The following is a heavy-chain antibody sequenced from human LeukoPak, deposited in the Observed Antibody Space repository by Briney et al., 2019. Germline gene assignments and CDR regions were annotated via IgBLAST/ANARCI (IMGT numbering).Heavy chain of an antibody. CDR3: AKGFRLNDFSFEC. CDR1: GFTLKAYA. CDR2: IMHDGSSN. D-gene: IGHD2-21*02. J-gene: IGHJ4*02. Sequence: GGSLRLSCVASGFTLKAYAMHWVRQAPGKGLEWVAFIMHDGSSNSIGDSVKGRFSISRDNPSNTLYLEMNSLRVEDTAVYYCAKGFRLNDFSFECWGQGTLVTVCS. V-gene: IGHV3-30*02.